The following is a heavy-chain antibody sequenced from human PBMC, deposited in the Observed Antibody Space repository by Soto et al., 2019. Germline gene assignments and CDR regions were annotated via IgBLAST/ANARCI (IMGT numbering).Heavy chain of an antibody. CDR1: GGSVSSDY. J-gene: IGHJ5*02. CDR3: ARLISLNWFGP. Sequence: SETLSLTCTVSGGSVSSDYWGWIRQPPGKGLEWIGYIYYSGSTNYNPSLKSRVTISVDTSKNQFSLKLSSVTAADTALYYCARLISLNWFGPWGQGTLVTVSS. D-gene: IGHD3-16*02. V-gene: IGHV4-59*08. CDR2: IYYSGST.